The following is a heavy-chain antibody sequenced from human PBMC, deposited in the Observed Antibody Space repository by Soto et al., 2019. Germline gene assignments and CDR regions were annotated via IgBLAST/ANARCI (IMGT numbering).Heavy chain of an antibody. CDR1: GLTFSNYA. D-gene: IGHD2-2*01. V-gene: IGHV3-64*01. CDR3: AKTRDCSSIAGYLPFDS. CDR2: ISSNGGST. J-gene: IGHJ4*02. Sequence: EVQLVESGGGLVQPGGSLRLSCAASGLTFSNYAMHWVRQAPGKGLEYVSGISSNGGSTYYANSVKGRFTISRDNSKNTLSLQMGSLRAEDMAVYYCAKTRDCSSIAGYLPFDSWGQGTLVTVSS.